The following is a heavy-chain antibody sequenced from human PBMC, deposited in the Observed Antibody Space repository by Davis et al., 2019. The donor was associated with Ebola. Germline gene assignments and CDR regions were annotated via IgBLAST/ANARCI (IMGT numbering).Heavy chain of an antibody. Sequence: PGGSLRLSCAASGFTFSNAWMSWVRQAPGKGPEWVGSIKSKTDGGTTEYAAPVKGRFTISRDDSKNTLHLQMNSLKTEDTAVYYCTTTSGGSSTSSGAEQPVPDYYYGMDVWGQGTTVTVSS. V-gene: IGHV3-15*01. CDR1: GFTFSNAW. J-gene: IGHJ6*02. CDR2: IKSKTDGGTT. CDR3: TTTSGGSSTSSGAEQPVPDYYYGMDV. D-gene: IGHD2-2*01.